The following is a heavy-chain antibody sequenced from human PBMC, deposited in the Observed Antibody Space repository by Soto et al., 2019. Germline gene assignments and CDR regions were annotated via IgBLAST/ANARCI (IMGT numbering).Heavy chain of an antibody. CDR2: IIPIFGTA. CDR1: GGTFSSYA. J-gene: IGHJ3*02. V-gene: IGHV1-69*12. CDR3: ARVPGYGYGNDAFDI. Sequence: QVQLVQSGAEVKKPGSSVKVSCKASGGTFSSYAISWVRQAPGQGLEWMGGIIPIFGTANYAQKFQGRVTIXXDXSXXTAYMELSSLRSEDTAVYYCARVPGYGYGNDAFDIWGQGTMVTVSS. D-gene: IGHD5-18*01.